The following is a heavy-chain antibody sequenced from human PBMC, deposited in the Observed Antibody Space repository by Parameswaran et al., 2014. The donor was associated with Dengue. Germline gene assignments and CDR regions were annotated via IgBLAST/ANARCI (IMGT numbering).Heavy chain of an antibody. Sequence: WVRQAPGQGLEWMGWMNPNSGNTGYAQKFQGRVTMTRNTSISTAYMELSSLRSEDTAVYYCARGRYAYTYYYYGMDVVGPRDHGHRLL. CDR3: ARGRYAYTYYYYGMDV. D-gene: IGHD2-2*02. CDR2: MNPNSGNT. J-gene: IGHJ6*02. V-gene: IGHV1-8*01.